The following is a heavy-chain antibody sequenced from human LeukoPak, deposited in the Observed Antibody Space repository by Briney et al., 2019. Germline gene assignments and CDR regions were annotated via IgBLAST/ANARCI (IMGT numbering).Heavy chain of an antibody. CDR3: ARTIPITMIVVAPPDY. J-gene: IGHJ4*02. Sequence: AASVKVSCKASGYTFTGYYMHWVRQAPGQGLEWMGWINPNSGGTNYAQKFQGRVTMTRDTSISTAYMELSRLRSDDTAVYYCARTIPITMIVVAPPDYWGQGTLVTVSS. CDR1: GYTFTGYY. CDR2: INPNSGGT. V-gene: IGHV1-2*02. D-gene: IGHD3-22*01.